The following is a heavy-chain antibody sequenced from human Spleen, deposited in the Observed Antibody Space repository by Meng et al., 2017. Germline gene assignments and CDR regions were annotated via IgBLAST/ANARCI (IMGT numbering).Heavy chain of an antibody. CDR2: ISRSGSAM. CDR3: ARDSGNTYGSGSYDAFDI. V-gene: IGHV3-48*03. J-gene: IGHJ3*02. D-gene: IGHD3-10*01. Sequence: GESLKISCAASGFTFSSYEMNWVRQAPGKGLEWVSFISRSGSAMNYADSVKDRFSISRDNAKNSLYLQMNSLRAEDTAVYYCARDSGNTYGSGSYDAFDIWGQGTMVTVSS. CDR1: GFTFSSYE.